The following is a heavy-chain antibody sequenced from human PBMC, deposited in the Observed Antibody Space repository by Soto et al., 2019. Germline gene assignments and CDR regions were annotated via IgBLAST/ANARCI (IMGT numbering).Heavy chain of an antibody. V-gene: IGHV3-7*01. CDR2: IKQDGSEK. CDR3: ARTRGSGTYYYYYGMDV. D-gene: IGHD3-10*01. Sequence: GGSLRLSCAASGFTFSSYWMSWIRQAPGKGLEWVANIKQDGSEKYYADSVKGRFTISRDNAKNSLYLQMNSLRAEDTTVYYCARTRGSGTYYYYYGMDVWGQGTTVTVSS. CDR1: GFTFSSYW. J-gene: IGHJ6*02.